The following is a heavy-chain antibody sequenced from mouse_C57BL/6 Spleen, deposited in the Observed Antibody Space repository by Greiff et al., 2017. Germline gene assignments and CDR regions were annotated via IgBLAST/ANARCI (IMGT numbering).Heavy chain of an antibody. D-gene: IGHD1-1*01. CDR3: ARSYEGFAY. CDR2: INPYNGGT. V-gene: IGHV1-19*01. J-gene: IGHJ3*01. CDR1: GYTFTDYY. Sequence: VQLQQSGPVLVKPGASVKMSCKASGYTFTDYYLNWVKQSHGKSLEWIGVINPYNGGTSYNQKFKGTATLTVDTSSSTAYMELNSLTSEDSAVYNCARSYEGFAYWGQGCLVTVSA.